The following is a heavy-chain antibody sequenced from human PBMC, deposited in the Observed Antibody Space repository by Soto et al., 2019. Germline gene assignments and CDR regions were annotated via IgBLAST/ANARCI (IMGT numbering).Heavy chain of an antibody. CDR2: ISSASSET. CDR3: ARVAY. V-gene: IGHV3-21*01. Sequence: GGSLRLSCAASGFTFSTYGMHWVRQAPGKGLEWVASISSASSETWYADSVKGRFIISRDNAQNSLFLQMNTLRPEDSAIYYCARVAYWGPGTQVTVSS. J-gene: IGHJ4*02. CDR1: GFTFSTYG.